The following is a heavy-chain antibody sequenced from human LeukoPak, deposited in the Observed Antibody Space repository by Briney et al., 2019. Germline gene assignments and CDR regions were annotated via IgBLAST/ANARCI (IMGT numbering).Heavy chain of an antibody. D-gene: IGHD1-26*01. J-gene: IGHJ4*02. CDR2: VNPNSGGT. V-gene: IGHV1-2*02. CDR3: ARAPAAYSSWELLYYFDY. Sequence: ASVKVSCKASGYTFTGYYMHWVRQAPGQGLEWMGWVNPNSGGTNYPQKFQGRVTMTRDTSISTAYMELSRLRSDDTAVYYCARAPAAYSSWELLYYFDYWGQGTLVTVSS. CDR1: GYTFTGYY.